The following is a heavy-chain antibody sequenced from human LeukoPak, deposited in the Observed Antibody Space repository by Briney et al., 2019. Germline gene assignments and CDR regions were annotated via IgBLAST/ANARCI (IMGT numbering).Heavy chain of an antibody. J-gene: IGHJ5*02. V-gene: IGHV4-59*12. CDR2: MSYSGST. D-gene: IGHD2-2*03. CDR1: GGSISSYY. Sequence: SETLSLTCSVSGGSISSYYCTWIRQTPGKGLEWIGYMSYSGSTNYNPSLKSRVTISVDTSKNQFSLKLSSVTAADTAVYYCARLLRVGYCSTTTCNWFDPWGQGTLVTVSS. CDR3: ARLLRVGYCSTTTCNWFDP.